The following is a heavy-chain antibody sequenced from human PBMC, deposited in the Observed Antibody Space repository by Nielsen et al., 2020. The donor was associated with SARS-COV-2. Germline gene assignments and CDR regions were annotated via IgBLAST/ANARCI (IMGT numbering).Heavy chain of an antibody. CDR2: TYYRSGWFN. CDR3: ARLPRSGAFDM. Sequence: SQTLSLTPAVSVDSVSIDTSAWNWIRQSPSRGLEWLGRTYYRSGWFNDFAVSVRGRITINPDTVKNHFSLQLISVIPEDTAVYYCARLPRSGAFDMWGQGTVVTVSS. CDR1: VDSVSIDTSA. V-gene: IGHV6-1*01. J-gene: IGHJ3*02.